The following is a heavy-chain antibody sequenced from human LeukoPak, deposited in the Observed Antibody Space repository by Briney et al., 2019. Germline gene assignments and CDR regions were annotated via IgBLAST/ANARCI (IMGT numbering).Heavy chain of an antibody. J-gene: IGHJ4*02. D-gene: IGHD6-13*01. CDR3: ARDRGVSGFDY. CDR2: IYYSGST. V-gene: IGHV4-59*12. Sequence: SETLSITCTVSCGSISSYYWSWIRQPPWKGLEWIGYIYYSGSTNYNPSLKSRVTISVDTSKNQFSLKLSSVTAADTAFYYCARDRGVSGFDYWGQGTLVTVSS. CDR1: CGSISSYY.